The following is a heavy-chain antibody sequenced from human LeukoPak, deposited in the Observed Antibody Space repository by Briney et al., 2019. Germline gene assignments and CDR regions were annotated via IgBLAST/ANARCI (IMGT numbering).Heavy chain of an antibody. CDR2: IYYSGST. V-gene: IGHV4-31*03. J-gene: IGHJ6*02. CDR1: GGSISSGGYY. Sequence: SETLSLTCTVSGGSISSGGYYWSWIRQHPGKGLEWIGYIYYSGSTYYNPSLKSRVTISVDTSKNQFSLKLSSVTAADTAVYYCARGRRLMDYYYYGMDVWGQGTTVTVSS. D-gene: IGHD5-24*01. CDR3: ARGRRLMDYYYYGMDV.